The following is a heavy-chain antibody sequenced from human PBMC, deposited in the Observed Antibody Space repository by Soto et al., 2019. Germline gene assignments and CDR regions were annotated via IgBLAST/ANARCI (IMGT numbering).Heavy chain of an antibody. J-gene: IGHJ4*02. CDR1: GFTFSSYG. CDR3: AKDLATYYDFWSGYYGIDY. V-gene: IGHV3-30*18. D-gene: IGHD3-3*01. CDR2: ISYDGSNK. Sequence: GGSLRLSCAASGFTFSSYGMHWVRQAPGKGLEWVAVISYDGSNKYYADSVKGRFTISRDNSKNTLYLQMNSLRAEDRAVYYCAKDLATYYDFWSGYYGIDYWGQGTLVTVSS.